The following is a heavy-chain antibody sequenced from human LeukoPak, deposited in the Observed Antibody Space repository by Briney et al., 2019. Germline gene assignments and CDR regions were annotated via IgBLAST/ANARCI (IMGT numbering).Heavy chain of an antibody. CDR1: GFTFSNYG. CDR2: ISDRGTGT. Sequence: GGSLRVSCAASGFTFSNYGMTWVRQAPGKGLEWVSAISDRGTGTYYADSVKGRFTISRDNSENTLYLQMNSLRAEDTAVYYCVKEPLEQYGSGFFDVWGQGTMVPVSS. D-gene: IGHD3-10*01. J-gene: IGHJ3*01. CDR3: VKEPLEQYGSGFFDV. V-gene: IGHV3-23*01.